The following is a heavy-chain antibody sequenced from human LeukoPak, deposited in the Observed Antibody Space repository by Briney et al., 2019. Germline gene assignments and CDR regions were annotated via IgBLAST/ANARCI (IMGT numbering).Heavy chain of an antibody. CDR3: AKDGCTSPNCYDLFS. J-gene: IGHJ5*02. CDR2: IWYDGHNE. CDR1: GFTFGSYG. D-gene: IGHD2-2*01. Sequence: GTSLRLSCAASGFTFGSYGMHWVRQAPGKGLEWVAVIWYDGHNEYYADSVKGRFTISRDNSANTLYLQMNSVRAEDTAVYYCAKDGCTSPNCYDLFSWGQGTLVTVS. V-gene: IGHV3-33*03.